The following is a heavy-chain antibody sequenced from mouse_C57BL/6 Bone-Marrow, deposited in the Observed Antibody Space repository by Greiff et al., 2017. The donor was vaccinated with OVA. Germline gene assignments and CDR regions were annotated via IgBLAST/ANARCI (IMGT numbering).Heavy chain of an antibody. CDR1: SYAFSSSW. Sequence: VQLVESGPELVKPGASVKISCKASSYAFSSSWMNWVKQRPGKGLEWIGRIYPGDGDTNYNGKFKGKATLTADKSSSTAYMQLSSLTSEDSAVYFCARHEDGYYASYFDYWGQGTTLTVSS. J-gene: IGHJ2*01. D-gene: IGHD2-3*01. V-gene: IGHV1-82*01. CDR3: ARHEDGYYASYFDY. CDR2: IYPGDGDT.